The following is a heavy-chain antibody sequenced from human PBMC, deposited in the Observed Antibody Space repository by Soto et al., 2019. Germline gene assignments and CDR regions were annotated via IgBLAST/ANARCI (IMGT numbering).Heavy chain of an antibody. CDR1: GFTFSDYY. J-gene: IGHJ6*02. CDR2: ISSSSSYT. CDR3: ARVGIAAAGTFGMDV. Sequence: QVQLVESGGGLVKPGGSLRLSCAASGFTFSDYYMSWIRQAPGKGLEWVSYISSSSSYTNYADSVKGRFTISRDNAKNSLYLQRNSLRAEDTAVYYCARVGIAAAGTFGMDVWGQGTTVTVSS. D-gene: IGHD6-13*01. V-gene: IGHV3-11*05.